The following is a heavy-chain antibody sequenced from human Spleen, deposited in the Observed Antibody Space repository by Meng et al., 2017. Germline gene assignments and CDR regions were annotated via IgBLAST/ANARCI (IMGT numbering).Heavy chain of an antibody. CDR1: GGSFSDYY. D-gene: IGHD4-11*01. CDR3: ARGPTTMAHDFDY. V-gene: IGHV4-34*01. CDR2: INHSGST. J-gene: IGHJ4*02. Sequence: LPELGAGLLKPSETLSLTCVVSGGSFSDYYWSWIRQPPGKGLEWIGEINHSGSTNYNPSLESRATISVDTSQNNLSLKLSSVTAADSAVYYCARGPTTMAHDFDYWGQGTLVTVSS.